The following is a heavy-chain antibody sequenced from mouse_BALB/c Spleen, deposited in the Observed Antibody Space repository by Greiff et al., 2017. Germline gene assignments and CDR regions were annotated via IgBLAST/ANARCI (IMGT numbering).Heavy chain of an antibody. D-gene: IGHD1-1*01. Sequence: VHLVESGPGLVQPSQSLSITCTVSGFSLTSYGVHWVRQSPGKGLEWLGVIWSGGSTDYNAAFISRLSISKDNSKSQVFFKMNSLQADDTAIYYCARNYGSSYVDAMDYWGQGTSVTVSS. CDR3: ARNYGSSYVDAMDY. V-gene: IGHV2-4-1*01. CDR1: GFSLTSYG. CDR2: IWSGGST. J-gene: IGHJ4*01.